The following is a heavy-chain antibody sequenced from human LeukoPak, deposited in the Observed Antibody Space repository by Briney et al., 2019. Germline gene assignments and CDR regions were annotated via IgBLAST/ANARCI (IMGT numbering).Heavy chain of an antibody. D-gene: IGHD3-22*01. CDR1: GYTFTSYD. J-gene: IGHJ4*02. CDR2: VNPNSGNT. CDR3: ARGGWDSSGYYIVADY. Sequence: ASVKVSCKASGYTFTSYDINWVRQATGQGLEWMGWVNPNSGNTGYAQKFQGRVTITRNTSISTAYMELSSLRSEDTAVYYCARGGWDSSGYYIVADYWGQGTLVTVSS. V-gene: IGHV1-8*03.